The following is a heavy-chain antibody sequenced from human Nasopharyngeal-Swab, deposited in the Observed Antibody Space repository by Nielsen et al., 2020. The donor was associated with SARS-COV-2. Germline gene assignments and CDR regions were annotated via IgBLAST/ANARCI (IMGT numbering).Heavy chain of an antibody. CDR1: GYTFTIYG. CDR3: ARDYYDSSGYYVFDY. D-gene: IGHD3-22*01. CDR2: ISAYNGNT. V-gene: IGHV1-18*01. J-gene: IGHJ4*02. Sequence: GSVKVSCKASGYTFTIYGISWERQSPGQGLEWMGWISAYNGNTNYAQKLQGRATMTTDTSTSTAYMELRSLRSDDTAVYYCARDYYDSSGYYVFDYWGQGTLVTVSS.